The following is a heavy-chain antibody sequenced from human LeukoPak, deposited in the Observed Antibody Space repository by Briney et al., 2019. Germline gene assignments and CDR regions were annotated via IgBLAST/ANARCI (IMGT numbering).Heavy chain of an antibody. J-gene: IGHJ4*02. D-gene: IGHD2-8*01. CDR1: GFTFSSYG. CDR3: ARDRCTNGVCYYDY. Sequence: GGSLRLSCAASGFTFSSYGMHWVRQAPGKGLEWVAVIWYDGSIKYYGDSVRGRFTISRDNPKNTLFLQMNSLRAEDTAVYYCARDRCTNGVCYYDYWGQGTLVTVSS. CDR2: IWYDGSIK. V-gene: IGHV3-33*01.